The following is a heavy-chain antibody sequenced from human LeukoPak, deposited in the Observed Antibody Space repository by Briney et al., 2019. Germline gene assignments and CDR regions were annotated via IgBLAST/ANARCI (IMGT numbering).Heavy chain of an antibody. CDR3: ARASGSYHGDWFDP. J-gene: IGHJ5*02. D-gene: IGHD1-26*01. V-gene: IGHV4-34*01. CDR1: GGSFSGYY. Sequence: SETLSLTCAVYGGSFSGYYWSWIRQPPGKGLEWIGEINHSGSTDYNPPLKSRVTISVDTSKNQFSLKLSSVTAADTAVYYCARASGSYHGDWFDPWGQGTLVTVSS. CDR2: INHSGST.